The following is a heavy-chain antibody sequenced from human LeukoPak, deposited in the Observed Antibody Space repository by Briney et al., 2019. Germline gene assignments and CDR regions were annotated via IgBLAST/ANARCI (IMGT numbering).Heavy chain of an antibody. CDR2: IFYSGAT. D-gene: IGHD6-19*01. CDR1: GDSISINYN. V-gene: IGHV4-39*01. J-gene: IGHJ4*02. CDR3: VRHRQWLLFPDY. Sequence: SETLSLTCTVSGDSISINYNWGWIRQPPGKGLEWIGSIFYSGATYYSPSLKSRVTISADTSKNQFSLKLSSMTAADAAVYYCVRHRQWLLFPDYWGQGTLVTVSS.